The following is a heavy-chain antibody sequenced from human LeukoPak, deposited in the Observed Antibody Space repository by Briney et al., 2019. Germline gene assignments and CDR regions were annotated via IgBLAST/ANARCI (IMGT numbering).Heavy chain of an antibody. J-gene: IGHJ4*02. CDR1: GGSISSGSYY. CDR2: IYTSGST. V-gene: IGHV4-61*02. CDR3: AREGEGIYDILTGYYDY. D-gene: IGHD3-9*01. Sequence: SETLSLTCTVSGGSISSGSYYWRWIRQPAGKGLEWIGRIYTSGSTNYNPSLKSRVTISVDTSKNQFSLKLSSVTAADTAVYYCAREGEGIYDILTGYYDYWGQGTLVTVSS.